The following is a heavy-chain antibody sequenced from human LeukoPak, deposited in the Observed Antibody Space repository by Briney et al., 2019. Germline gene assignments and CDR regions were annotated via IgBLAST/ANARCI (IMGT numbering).Heavy chain of an antibody. J-gene: IGHJ5*02. CDR2: INHSGST. Sequence: SETLSLTCAVYGGSFSGYYWSWIRQPPGKGLEWIGEINHSGSTNYNPSLKCRVTISVDTSKNQFSLKLSSVTAADTAVYYCARGPLRYFDWLYYNWFDPWGQGTLVTVSS. CDR1: GGSFSGYY. V-gene: IGHV4-34*01. D-gene: IGHD3-9*01. CDR3: ARGPLRYFDWLYYNWFDP.